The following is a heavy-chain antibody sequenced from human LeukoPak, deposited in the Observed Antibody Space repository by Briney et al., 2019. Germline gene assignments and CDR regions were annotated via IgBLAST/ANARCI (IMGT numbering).Heavy chain of an antibody. D-gene: IGHD3-10*01. Sequence: PGESRKISCQGSGYNFNNNWTGWVRQMPGKGLEWMGIIYPGDSDTRYSPSFQGQVTISADKSISTAYLQWSSLKASDTAMYYCARLQYYYGSGTVENYMDVWGKGTTVTVSS. V-gene: IGHV5-51*01. CDR2: IYPGDSDT. CDR3: ARLQYYYGSGTVENYMDV. CDR1: GYNFNNNW. J-gene: IGHJ6*03.